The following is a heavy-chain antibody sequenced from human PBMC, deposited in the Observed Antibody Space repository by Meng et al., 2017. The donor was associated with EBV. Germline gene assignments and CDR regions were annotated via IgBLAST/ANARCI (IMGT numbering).Heavy chain of an antibody. CDR1: GFSFSNYA. D-gene: IGHD1-26*01. CDR3: NSGSHSPLDS. V-gene: IGHV3-23*04. Sequence: VRLVDAGGGLVQPGGSLRLSCAASGFSFSNYAMGWVRQAPGKGLEWVSGISATSVDTYYADSVKGRFAISRDNSKNTVTLHMNILRAEDTAIYYCNSGSHSPLDSWGQGTLVTVSS. J-gene: IGHJ4*02. CDR2: ISATSVDT.